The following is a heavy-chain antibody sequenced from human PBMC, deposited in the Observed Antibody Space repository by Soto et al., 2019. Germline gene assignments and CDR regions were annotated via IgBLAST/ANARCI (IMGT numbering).Heavy chain of an antibody. CDR1: GGSISSYY. V-gene: IGHV4-59*01. CDR2: IYYSGST. CDR3: ARVAYYDFWSGYSHYDY. J-gene: IGHJ4*02. Sequence: SETLSLTCTVSGGSISSYYWSWIRQPPGKGLEWIGYIYYSGSTNYNPSLKSRVTISVDTSKNQFSLKLSSVTAADTAVYYCARVAYYDFWSGYSHYDYWGQGTLVTVSS. D-gene: IGHD3-3*01.